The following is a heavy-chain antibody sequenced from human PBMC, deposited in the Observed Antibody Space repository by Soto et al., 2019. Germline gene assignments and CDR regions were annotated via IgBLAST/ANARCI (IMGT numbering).Heavy chain of an antibody. J-gene: IGHJ4*02. D-gene: IGHD6-13*01. CDR3: ARAYIAGFFDY. CDR2: ISSSGSTI. CDR1: VFTFSDYY. V-gene: IGHV3-11*01. Sequence: GWSLRLSCAASVFTFSDYYMSWIRQAPGKGLEWVSYISSSGSTIYYADSVKGRFTISRDNAKNSLYLQMNSLRAEDTAVYYCARAYIAGFFDYWGQGSVVTVSS.